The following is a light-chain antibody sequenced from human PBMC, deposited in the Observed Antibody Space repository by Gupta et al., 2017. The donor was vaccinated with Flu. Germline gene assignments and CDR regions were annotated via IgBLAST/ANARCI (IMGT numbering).Light chain of an antibody. CDR3: MQGAHWPWA. J-gene: IGKJ1*01. Sequence: VTLGLPASISCRSNLGLVYSDGNTYLHWFQQRPGQSPRRLIYLVSKRESGVPDRFSGSGSGTDFTLRISRVEAEDVGVYYCMQGAHWPWAFGQGTKVEIK. CDR2: LVS. V-gene: IGKV2-30*01. CDR1: LGLVYSDGNTY.